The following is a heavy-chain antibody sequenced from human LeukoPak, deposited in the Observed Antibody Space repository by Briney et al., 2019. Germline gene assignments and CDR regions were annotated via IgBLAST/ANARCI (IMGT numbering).Heavy chain of an antibody. J-gene: IGHJ4*02. CDR1: GGSFSGYY. V-gene: IGHV4-34*01. D-gene: IGHD3-22*01. CDR2: INHSGST. CDR3: ARVGRGGRLRFYYDSSGSPRYFDH. Sequence: SETLSLTCAVYGGSFSGYYWSWIRQPPGKGLEWIGEINHSGSTNYNPSLKSRVTISVDTSKNQFSLKLSSVTAADTAVYYCARVGRGGRLRFYYDSSGSPRYFDHWGQGTLVTVSS.